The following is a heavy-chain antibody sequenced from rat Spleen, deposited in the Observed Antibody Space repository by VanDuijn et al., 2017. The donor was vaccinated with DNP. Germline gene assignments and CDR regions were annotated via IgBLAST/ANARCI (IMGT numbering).Heavy chain of an antibody. D-gene: IGHD4-3*01. CDR2: ISYDGRRT. CDR1: GFTFSDFA. Sequence: EVQLVESGGGLVQPGRSLQLSCAASGFTFSDFAMAWVRQAPKKGLEWVASISYDGRRTYYRDSVTGRFAISRDNAKSTLYLQMYSLRSEDMATYYCVRWNSGHFDYWGQGVMVTVSS. J-gene: IGHJ2*01. CDR3: VRWNSGHFDY. V-gene: IGHV5-17*01.